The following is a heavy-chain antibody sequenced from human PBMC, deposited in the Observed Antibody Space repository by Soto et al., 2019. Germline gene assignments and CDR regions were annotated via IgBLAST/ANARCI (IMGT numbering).Heavy chain of an antibody. D-gene: IGHD4-17*01. Sequence: SETLSLTCTVSGGSISSYYWSWIRQPPGKGLEWIGYIYYSGSTNYNPSLRSRVTISVDTSKNQFSLKLSSVTAADTAVYYCARVGYGGNYFDYWGQGTLVTVSS. CDR1: GGSISSYY. J-gene: IGHJ4*02. CDR2: IYYSGST. CDR3: ARVGYGGNYFDY. V-gene: IGHV4-59*01.